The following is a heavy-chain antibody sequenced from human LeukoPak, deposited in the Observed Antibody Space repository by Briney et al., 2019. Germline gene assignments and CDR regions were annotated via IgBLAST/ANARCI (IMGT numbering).Heavy chain of an antibody. Sequence: GESLKISCKGSGYSFTSYWIGWVRQMPGKGLEWMGIIYPGDSDTRYSPSFQGQVTISANKSIRTAYLQCRTLKASDTAMYYCARHGRDNRFDPWGQGALVTVSS. CDR1: GYSFTSYW. V-gene: IGHV5-51*01. CDR3: ARHGRDNRFDP. CDR2: IYPGDSDT. D-gene: IGHD3/OR15-3a*01. J-gene: IGHJ5*02.